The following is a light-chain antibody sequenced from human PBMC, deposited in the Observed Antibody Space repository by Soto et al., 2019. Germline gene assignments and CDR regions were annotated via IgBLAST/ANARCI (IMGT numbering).Light chain of an antibody. Sequence: EILLTQSPATLSVSPGERATLSWRASQSVSSSLAWYQQKPGQAPRLLIYGASTRATGIPARFSGSGSGTEFTLTISSLQSEDFAVYYCQQYNNWHPITFGQGTRLEIK. CDR2: GAS. V-gene: IGKV3-15*01. CDR3: QQYNNWHPIT. J-gene: IGKJ5*01. CDR1: QSVSSS.